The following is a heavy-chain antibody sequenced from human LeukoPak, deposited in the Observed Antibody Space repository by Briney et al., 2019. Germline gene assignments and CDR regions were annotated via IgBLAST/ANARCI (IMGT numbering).Heavy chain of an antibody. J-gene: IGHJ6*03. Sequence: ASETLSLTCTVSDSSVTTTYFWGWIRQPPGKGLEWIGSVSQSGSTYYNPSPMSRVTISVDTPKNQFSLKLTSVTAADTAVYYCARDNHDYYYYTIDVWGKGTTVTVSS. CDR3: ARDNHDYYYYTIDV. CDR2: VSQSGST. V-gene: IGHV4-38-2*02. CDR1: DSSVTTTYF.